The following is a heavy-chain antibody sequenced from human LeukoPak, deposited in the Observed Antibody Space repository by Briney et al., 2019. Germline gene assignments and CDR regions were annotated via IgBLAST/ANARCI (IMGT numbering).Heavy chain of an antibody. J-gene: IGHJ4*02. Sequence: GGSLRLSCAASGFTFSDYYMSWIRQAPGKGLEWVSYISSSSSYTNYADSVKGRFTVSRDNAKNSLYLQMNSLRAEDTAVYYCVRGARYYYDSSGQLTNWGQGTLVTVSS. CDR1: GFTFSDYY. CDR3: VRGARYYYDSSGQLTN. D-gene: IGHD3-22*01. CDR2: ISSSSSYT. V-gene: IGHV3-11*06.